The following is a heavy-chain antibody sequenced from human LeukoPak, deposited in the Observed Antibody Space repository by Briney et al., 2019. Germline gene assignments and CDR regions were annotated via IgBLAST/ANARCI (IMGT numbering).Heavy chain of an antibody. V-gene: IGHV3-74*01. CDR3: ARGLSPSEAYDT. CDR2: INTDGSNA. D-gene: IGHD5/OR15-5a*01. Sequence: GGSLRLSCAASGFTFSGHWMHWVRQAPGKGLVWVSRINTDGSNAIYADSVRGRFTISRDNAKNTLYLQMNSLRAEDTAVYYCARGLSPSEAYDTWGQGIMVAVSS. CDR1: GFTFSGHW. J-gene: IGHJ3*02.